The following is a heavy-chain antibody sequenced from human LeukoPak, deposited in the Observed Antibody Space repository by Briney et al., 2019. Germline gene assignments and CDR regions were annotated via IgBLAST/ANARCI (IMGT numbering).Heavy chain of an antibody. CDR1: GFTFGGYT. J-gene: IGHJ4*02. D-gene: IGHD3-9*01. CDR2: ISSRSSDI. Sequence: NPGGSLRLSCAASGFTFGGYTMNWVRQAPGKGLEWVSSISSRSSDIYYADSVKGRFTISRDNAKNSLYLQMNSLRAEDTAVYFCARALYYDILTGYQSHSYYFDYWGQGTLVTVSS. CDR3: ARALYYDILTGYQSHSYYFDY. V-gene: IGHV3-21*01.